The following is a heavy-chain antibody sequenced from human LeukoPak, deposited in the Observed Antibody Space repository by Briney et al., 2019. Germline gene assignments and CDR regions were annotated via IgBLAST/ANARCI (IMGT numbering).Heavy chain of an antibody. CDR1: GGTFSSYT. J-gene: IGHJ4*02. CDR3: ASLEPSDY. V-gene: IGHV1-69*02. Sequence: SVKVSCKASGGTFSSYTISWVRLAPGQRLEWMGRIIPILGIANYAQKFQGRVTITADKSTSTAYMELSSLRSEDTAVYYCASLEPSDYWGQGTLVTVSS. CDR2: IIPILGIA.